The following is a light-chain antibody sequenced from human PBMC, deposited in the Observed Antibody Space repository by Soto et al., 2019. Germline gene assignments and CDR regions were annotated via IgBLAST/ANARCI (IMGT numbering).Light chain of an antibody. CDR3: AAWDDSLNGYV. CDR2: SNN. Sequence: QLVLTQPPSASGTPGQRVTISCSGSSSNIGSNTVNWYQQLPGTAPKLLIYSNNQRPSWVPDRFSGSKSGTSASLAISGLQSEDEADYYCAAWDDSLNGYVFGTGTKVTVL. CDR1: SSNIGSNT. V-gene: IGLV1-44*01. J-gene: IGLJ1*01.